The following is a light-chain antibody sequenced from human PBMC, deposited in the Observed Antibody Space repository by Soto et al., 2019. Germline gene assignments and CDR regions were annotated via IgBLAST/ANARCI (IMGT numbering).Light chain of an antibody. CDR2: STS. CDR1: TGAVTSGNY. V-gene: IGLV7-43*01. Sequence: QAVVTQEPSLTVSPGGTVTLTCASSTGAVTSGNYPNWFQQKPGQAPRALIYSTSYKHSWTPARFSGSLLGDKAALTLSGVQPEDEAEYYCLLYYGGAYVFGTGTKLPVL. J-gene: IGLJ1*01. CDR3: LLYYGGAYV.